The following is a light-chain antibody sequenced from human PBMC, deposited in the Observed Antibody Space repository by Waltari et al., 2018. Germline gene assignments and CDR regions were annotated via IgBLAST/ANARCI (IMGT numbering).Light chain of an antibody. CDR3: SSYAGSNNVI. J-gene: IGLJ2*01. V-gene: IGLV2-8*01. CDR1: SSYRGSYNY. Sequence: QSALTQPPSASGSRGQSVTISCTGTSSYRGSYNYVSWYQQHPGKAPKLMIYEVTKRPSGVPDRFSGSKSGNTASLTVSGLQAEDEADYYCSSYAGSNNVIFGGGTRLTVL. CDR2: EVT.